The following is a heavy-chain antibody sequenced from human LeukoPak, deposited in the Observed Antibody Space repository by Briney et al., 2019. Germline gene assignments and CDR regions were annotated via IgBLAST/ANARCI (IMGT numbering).Heavy chain of an antibody. CDR1: GGSFSGYY. CDR2: INHSGST. J-gene: IGHJ6*03. V-gene: IGHV4-34*01. D-gene: IGHD2-15*01. CDR3: ARHSGDCSGGSCYSRRYYYYYMDV. Sequence: SETLSLTCAVYGGSFSGYYWSWIRQPPGKGLEWIGEINHSGSTNYNPSLKSRVTISVDTSKNQFSLKLSSVTAADTAVYYCARHSGDCSGGSCYSRRYYYYYMDVWGKGTTVTISS.